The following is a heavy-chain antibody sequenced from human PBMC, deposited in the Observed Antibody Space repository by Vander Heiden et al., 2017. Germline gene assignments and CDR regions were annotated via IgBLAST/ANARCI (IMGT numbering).Heavy chain of an antibody. V-gene: IGHV4-4*07. CDR2: IYTGGST. CDR1: GGSMGNYY. Sequence: QVQLQESGPGLVRPSETLSLTCAVSGGSMGNYYRTWLRQPAGKALEWLGRIYTGGSTNYNPSLKSRVTMSVATSKNQFSLKLTSVTAADTAVYYCVGNYYDSRGYYFIDSWGQGTLVTVS. CDR3: VGNYYDSRGYYFIDS. D-gene: IGHD3-22*01. J-gene: IGHJ4*02.